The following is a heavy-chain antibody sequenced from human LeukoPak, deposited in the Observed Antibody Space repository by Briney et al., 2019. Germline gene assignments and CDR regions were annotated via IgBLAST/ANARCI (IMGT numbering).Heavy chain of an antibody. D-gene: IGHD5-12*01. CDR1: GYTFTSYG. J-gene: IGHJ6*02. Sequence: ASVKVSCKASGYTFTSYGISWVRQAPGQGLEWMGWISAYSGNTNYAQKPQGRVTMTTDTSTSTAYMELRSLRSDDTAVYYCASCGYDGVRDYYYYGMDVWGQGTTVTVSS. CDR3: ASCGYDGVRDYYYYGMDV. CDR2: ISAYSGNT. V-gene: IGHV1-18*01.